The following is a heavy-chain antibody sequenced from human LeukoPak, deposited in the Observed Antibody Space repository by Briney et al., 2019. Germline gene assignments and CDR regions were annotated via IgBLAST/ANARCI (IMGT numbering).Heavy chain of an antibody. CDR1: GFIFSNYA. V-gene: IGHV3-23*01. Sequence: GGSLRLSCAASGFIFSNYAMTWVRQAPGKGLEWVSSSGSTTDYSDSVKGRFTISRDNSKNTLYLQMNSLRLEDTAVYYCAKSYSYGYDYWGQGTLVTISS. CDR3: AKSYSYGYDY. J-gene: IGHJ4*02. CDR2: SGSTT. D-gene: IGHD5-18*01.